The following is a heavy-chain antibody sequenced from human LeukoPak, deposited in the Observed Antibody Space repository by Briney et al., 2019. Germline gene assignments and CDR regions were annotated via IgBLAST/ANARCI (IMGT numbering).Heavy chain of an antibody. CDR1: GDSISSYY. J-gene: IGHJ2*01. V-gene: IGHV4-59*01. CDR3: ARLQRITMAGPDYWYFDL. Sequence: SETLSLTCTVSGDSISSYYWSWIRQSPEKGLEWTGYIYYSESTNYNPSLKSRVTISVDTSKTQFSLKMNSVTAADTAVYYCARLQRITMAGPDYWYFDLWGRGTLVTVSS. CDR2: IYYSEST. D-gene: IGHD3-10*01.